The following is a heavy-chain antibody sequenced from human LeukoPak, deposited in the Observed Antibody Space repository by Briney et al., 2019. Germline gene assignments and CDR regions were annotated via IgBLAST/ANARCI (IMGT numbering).Heavy chain of an antibody. D-gene: IGHD2-15*01. CDR3: ARATRGGRLDY. J-gene: IGHJ4*02. CDR2: LYYSGST. Sequence: PSATMSLTWTFADGSISSRSYCLGWIRQPPGKGLEWIGSLYYSGSTYYNPSLKSRATISVDTSKTQFSLKLSSVTAADTVVYYCARATRGGRLDYWGQGTLVIVSS. V-gene: IGHV4-39*07. CDR1: DGSISSRSYC.